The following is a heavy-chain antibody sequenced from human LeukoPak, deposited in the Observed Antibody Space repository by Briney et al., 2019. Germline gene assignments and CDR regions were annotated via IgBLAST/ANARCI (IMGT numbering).Heavy chain of an antibody. CDR1: GFTFSSYE. Sequence: PGGSLRLSCAASGFTFSSYEMNWVRQAPGKGLEWVSYISSSGSTIYYADSVKGRFTISRDNSKNTVYLLMNSLRAEDTAVYYCAKDWPWYFDFWGQGTLVTVSS. CDR2: ISSSGSTI. CDR3: AKDWPWYFDF. V-gene: IGHV3-48*03. J-gene: IGHJ4*02.